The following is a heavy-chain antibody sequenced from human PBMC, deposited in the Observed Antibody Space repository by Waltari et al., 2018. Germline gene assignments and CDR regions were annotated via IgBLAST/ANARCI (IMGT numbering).Heavy chain of an antibody. D-gene: IGHD2-8*01. Sequence: QVQLQESGPGLVKPSEPLSLTCAVPGYSIRSGSYWGWIRQPPGKGLEWMGGIYHSGSTYYNPSLKSRVTISVDTAKNQFSLKLSSVTAADTAVYYCARPLYSYYYYMDVWGKGTTVTVSS. J-gene: IGHJ6*03. CDR3: ARPLYSYYYYMDV. CDR1: GYSIRSGSY. V-gene: IGHV4-38-2*01. CDR2: IYHSGST.